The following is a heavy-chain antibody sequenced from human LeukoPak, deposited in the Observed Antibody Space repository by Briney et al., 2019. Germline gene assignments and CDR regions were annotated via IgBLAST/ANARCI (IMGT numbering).Heavy chain of an antibody. CDR1: GFTFSSYW. CDR2: INSDGSST. V-gene: IGHV3-74*01. J-gene: IGHJ4*02. CDR3: AQNIGYSSGWYYFDY. Sequence: GGSLRLSCAASGFTFSSYWMHWVRQAPGKGLVWVSRINSDGSSTSYADSVKGRFTISRDNAKNTLYLQMNSLRAEDTAVYYCAQNIGYSSGWYYFDYWGQGTLVTVSS. D-gene: IGHD6-19*01.